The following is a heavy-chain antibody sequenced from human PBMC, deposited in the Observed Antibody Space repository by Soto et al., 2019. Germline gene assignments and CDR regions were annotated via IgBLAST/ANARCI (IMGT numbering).Heavy chain of an antibody. J-gene: IGHJ4*02. CDR2: IYNSGIT. D-gene: IGHD3-9*01. Sequence: SETLSLTCTVSGGSISDYYWNWIRQPPGKGLEWIGYIYNSGITKYNPSLKSRLTISVDTSKNQFSLKLISVTAADTAVDYCARGPGFPHSVSWCPGTRVSVSS. V-gene: IGHV4-59*01. CDR3: ARGPGFPHSVS. CDR1: GGSISDYY.